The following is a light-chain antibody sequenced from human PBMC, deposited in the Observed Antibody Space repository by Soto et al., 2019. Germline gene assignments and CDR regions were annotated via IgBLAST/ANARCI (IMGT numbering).Light chain of an antibody. CDR3: QRFGSAPPIP. CDR2: GAS. Sequence: EIVRTQSTAPLSLSTREIATLSCKTSQSVSSSYLAWYQQKPGQAPRLLIYGASSRATGIPDRFSGSGSGTDFTLTISTLEPQDFSVCYCQRFGSAPPIPLAQGTRLEIK. J-gene: IGKJ5*01. CDR1: QSVSSSY. V-gene: IGKV3-20*01.